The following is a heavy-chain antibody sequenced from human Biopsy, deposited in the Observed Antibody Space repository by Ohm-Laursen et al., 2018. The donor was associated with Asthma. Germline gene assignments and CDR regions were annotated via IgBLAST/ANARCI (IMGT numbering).Heavy chain of an antibody. CDR1: GYTFNSAG. V-gene: IGHV1-18*01. D-gene: IGHD3-10*01. Sequence: GASVKVSCKTSGYTFNSAGITWVRQAPGQGLEWMGWISVYNGNTKVAQKLQGRVTMITDTSTSTAYMELRSLRSDDTAVYFCARAVDYSHYYGIDVWGQGTTVTVS. J-gene: IGHJ6*02. CDR2: ISVYNGNT. CDR3: ARAVDYSHYYGIDV.